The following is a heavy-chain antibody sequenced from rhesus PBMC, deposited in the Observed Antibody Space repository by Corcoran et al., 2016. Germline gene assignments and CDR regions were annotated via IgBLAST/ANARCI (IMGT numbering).Heavy chain of an antibody. CDR3: ARNRGDLYSNYGNSLDV. J-gene: IGHJ5-2*02. V-gene: IGHV4-160*01. CDR1: GGPFSRYW. Sequence: QVQLQESGPGLVKPSETLSPTCAVSGGPFSRYWWGWIRQPPGQGRGWVGSIYGSSGSTEYNPSLKSRATISRDTSKNQFSLKLSSVTAADTAVYYCARNRGDLYSNYGNSLDVWGRGVLVTVSS. D-gene: IGHD4-23*01. CDR2: IYGSSGST.